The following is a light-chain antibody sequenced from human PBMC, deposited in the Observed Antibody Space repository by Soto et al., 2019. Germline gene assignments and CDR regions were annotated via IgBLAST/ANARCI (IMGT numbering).Light chain of an antibody. CDR2: DVS. CDR3: SSYTSSSIL. CDR1: SSDVGGYNY. J-gene: IGLJ1*01. V-gene: IGLV2-14*01. Sequence: QSVLTQPASVSGSPGQSITISCTGNSSDVGGYNYVSWYQQHPGKAPKLMIYDVSNRPSGVSNRFSGSKSDNTASLTISGLQAGDEADYYCSSYTSSSILFGTGTKVTVL.